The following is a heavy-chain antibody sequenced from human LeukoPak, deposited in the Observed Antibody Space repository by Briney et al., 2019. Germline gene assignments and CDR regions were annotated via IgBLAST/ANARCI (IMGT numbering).Heavy chain of an antibody. D-gene: IGHD3-10*01. V-gene: IGHV4-4*07. J-gene: IGHJ4*02. Sequence: SETLSLTCTVSGGSISSYYWSWIRQPAGKGLEWIGRIYTSGSTNYNPSLKSRVTMSVDTSKNQFSLKLSSVTAADTAVYYCASDYVVRGFTALFDYWGQGTLVAVSS. CDR1: GGSISSYY. CDR2: IYTSGST. CDR3: ASDYVVRGFTALFDY.